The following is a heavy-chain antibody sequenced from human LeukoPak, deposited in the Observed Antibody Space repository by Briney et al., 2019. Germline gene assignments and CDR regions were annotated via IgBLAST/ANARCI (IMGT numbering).Heavy chain of an antibody. CDR3: ARASGFRTKTIDY. CDR2: INHSGST. D-gene: IGHD3/OR15-3a*01. Sequence: SETLSLTWAVYGGSLSGYYWSWIRQPPGKGLEWIGEINHSGSTNYNPSLKSRVTISVDTSKKQFSMKLSSVTAADTAVYYCARASGFRTKTIDYWGQGTLVTVSS. V-gene: IGHV4-34*01. CDR1: GGSLSGYY. J-gene: IGHJ4*02.